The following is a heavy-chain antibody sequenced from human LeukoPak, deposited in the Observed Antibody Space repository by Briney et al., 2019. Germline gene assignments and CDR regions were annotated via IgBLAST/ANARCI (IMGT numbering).Heavy chain of an antibody. J-gene: IGHJ6*03. CDR1: GFTVSSNY. CDR3: ARDGTGYSSGWYLYMDV. V-gene: IGHV3-53*01. D-gene: IGHD6-19*01. Sequence: GGSLRLSCAASGFTVSSNYMSWVRQAPGKGLEWVSVIYSGGSTYYADSVKGRFTISRDNSKNTLYLQMNSLRAEDTAVYYCARDGTGYSSGWYLYMDVWGKGTTVTVSS. CDR2: IYSGGST.